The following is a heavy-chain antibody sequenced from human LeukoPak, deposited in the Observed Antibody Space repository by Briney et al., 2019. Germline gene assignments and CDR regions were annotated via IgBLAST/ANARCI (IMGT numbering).Heavy chain of an antibody. CDR1: GGSFSGYY. CDR3: ARVFGRGGSYNY. Sequence: SETLSLTCAVYGGSFSGYYWSWIRQPPGKGLEWIGEINHSGSTNYNPSLKSRVTISVDTSKNQFSLKLSSVTAADTAVYYCARVFGRGGSYNYWGQGILVPVSS. D-gene: IGHD1-26*01. J-gene: IGHJ4*01. V-gene: IGHV4-34*01. CDR2: INHSGST.